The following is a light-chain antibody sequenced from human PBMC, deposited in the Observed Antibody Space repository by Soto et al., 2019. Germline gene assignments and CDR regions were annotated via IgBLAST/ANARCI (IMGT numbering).Light chain of an antibody. CDR2: EVS. Sequence: QSALTQPASVSGSPGQSITISCTGTSNDVGSYNLVSWYQQHPGKAPKLMIYEVSKRPSGVSNRFSGSKSGNTASLTISGLQAEDEADYYCCSYASSITSVFGGGTKVTVL. J-gene: IGLJ3*02. V-gene: IGLV2-23*02. CDR1: SNDVGSYNL. CDR3: CSYASSITSV.